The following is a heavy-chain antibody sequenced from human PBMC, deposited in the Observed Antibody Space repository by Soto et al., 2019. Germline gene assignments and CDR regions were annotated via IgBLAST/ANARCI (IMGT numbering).Heavy chain of an antibody. J-gene: IGHJ4*02. D-gene: IGHD3-10*01. Sequence: QVQLVQSGAEVKKPGSAVKVSCKASGGTFSSYAISWVRQAPGQGLEWMGGIIPLFGTANYAQKLQGRVTITADESTSTAYMELSSLRSEDTAVYYCARAIPYYYGSGSPVVWGQGTLVTVSS. CDR1: GGTFSSYA. CDR3: ARAIPYYYGSGSPVV. CDR2: IIPLFGTA. V-gene: IGHV1-69*01.